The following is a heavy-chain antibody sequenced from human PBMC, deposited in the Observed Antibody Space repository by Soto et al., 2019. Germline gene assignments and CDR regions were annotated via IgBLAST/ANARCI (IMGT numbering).Heavy chain of an antibody. V-gene: IGHV1-3*01. D-gene: IGHD6-19*01. J-gene: IGHJ4*02. CDR3: ARGGGSRGWFSCEVDY. Sequence: SVKVSYKAPGYSLTPYATHWVRQAAGQRLEWMGWINAGNGNTKYSQRFRDRVTITRDTSASTAYMQLRSLRSEDTAVYYCARGGGSRGWFSCEVDYWGQGTLVTVSS. CDR2: INAGNGNT. CDR1: GYSLTPYA.